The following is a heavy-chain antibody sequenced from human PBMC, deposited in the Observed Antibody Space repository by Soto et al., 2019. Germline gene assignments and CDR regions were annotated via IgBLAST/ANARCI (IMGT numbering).Heavy chain of an antibody. V-gene: IGHV3-23*01. D-gene: IGHD3-10*01. CDR3: AKGTYYYGSAPYYFDY. J-gene: IGHJ4*02. CDR2: ISDSGGST. CDR1: GFTFSSYA. Sequence: PGGSLRLSCAASGFTFSSYAMSWVRQAPGKGLEWVSGISDSGGSTYYADSVKGRFTISRDNSKNTLYLQMNSLRAEDTAVYYCAKGTYYYGSAPYYFDYWGQGTLVTV.